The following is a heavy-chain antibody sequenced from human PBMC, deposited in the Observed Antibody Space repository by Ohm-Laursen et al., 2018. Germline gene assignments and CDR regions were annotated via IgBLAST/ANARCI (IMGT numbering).Heavy chain of an antibody. CDR1: GYSISSGFY. Sequence: GTLSLTCAVSGYSISSGFYWGWIRQSPGKGLEWIASIYHSGTTYYNPSLKSRVTISVDTSKNQFSLKLSSVTAADTAVYYCARDLQVPMSWGQGTLVTVSS. V-gene: IGHV4-38-2*02. J-gene: IGHJ4*02. CDR2: IYHSGTT. D-gene: IGHD5/OR15-5a*01. CDR3: ARDLQVPMS.